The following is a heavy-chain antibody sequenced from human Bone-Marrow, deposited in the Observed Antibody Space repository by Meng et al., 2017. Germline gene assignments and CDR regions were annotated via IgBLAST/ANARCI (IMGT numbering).Heavy chain of an antibody. CDR1: GYSFTSYA. J-gene: IGHJ4*02. CDR3: ARGVVNL. CDR2: INAGNGNT. V-gene: IGHV1-3*01. Sequence: QVQLVQSGAEVKMPGASVRVSCKASGYSFTSYANHWVRQAPGQRPEWMGWINAGNGNTKFSQMFRGRVTMTTDTSASTAYMELSSLRSEDTAVYYCARGVVNLWGQGTLVTVSS. D-gene: IGHD3-3*01.